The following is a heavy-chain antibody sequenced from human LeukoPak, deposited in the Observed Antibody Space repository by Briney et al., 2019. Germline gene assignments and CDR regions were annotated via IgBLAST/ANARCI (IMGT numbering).Heavy chain of an antibody. CDR3: ASLRERSYYARGFDY. CDR2: IYSGST. J-gene: IGHJ4*02. Sequence: SETLSLTCTVSGGSISSSSYYWGWIRQPPGKGLEWIGSIYSGSTYYNPSLKSRITISVDTSKNQFSLKLSSVPAADTAVYYCASLRERSYYARGFDYWGQGTLVTVS. D-gene: IGHD1-26*01. V-gene: IGHV4-39*01. CDR1: GGSISSSSYY.